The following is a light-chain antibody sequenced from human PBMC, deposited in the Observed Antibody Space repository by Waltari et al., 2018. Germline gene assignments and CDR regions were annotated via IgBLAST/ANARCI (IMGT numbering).Light chain of an antibody. J-gene: IGLJ1*01. CDR1: NLGDKF. Sequence: SYELTQPPSVSAFPGQTSSICCSGDNLGDKFASWYQQKPGQSPLLVIYQDNRRPSGIPERFSGANSGNTATLIISGTQAMDEADYYCQAWDSGTAVFGTGTKVTVL. V-gene: IGLV3-1*01. CDR2: QDN. CDR3: QAWDSGTAV.